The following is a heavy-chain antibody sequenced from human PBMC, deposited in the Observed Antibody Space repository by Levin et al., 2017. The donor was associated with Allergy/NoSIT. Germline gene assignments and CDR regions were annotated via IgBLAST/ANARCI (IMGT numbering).Heavy chain of an antibody. CDR2: ISAYHGNT. CDR1: GYTFTTYG. CDR3: ARDYYDSIRWFGP. J-gene: IGHJ5*02. D-gene: IGHD3-22*01. Sequence: ASVKVSCKASGYTFTTYGFSWVRQAPGQGLEWMGWISAYHGNTYYAQNFLGRVIMTADTSTSTVYMELRNLRSDDTAVYYCARDYYDSIRWFGPWGQGTLVTVSS. V-gene: IGHV1-18*01.